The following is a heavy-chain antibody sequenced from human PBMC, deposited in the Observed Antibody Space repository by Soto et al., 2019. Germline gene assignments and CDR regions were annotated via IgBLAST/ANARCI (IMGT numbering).Heavy chain of an antibody. CDR1: GFTFSSYS. D-gene: IGHD3-10*01. J-gene: IGHJ4*02. Sequence: GGSLRLSCAASGFTFSSYSMNWVRQAPGKGLEWVSYISSSSSTIYYADSVKGRFTISRDNAKNSLYLQMNSLRAEDTAVYYCVRDLAANSYWGQGTLVTVSS. V-gene: IGHV3-48*01. CDR2: ISSSSSTI. CDR3: VRDLAANSY.